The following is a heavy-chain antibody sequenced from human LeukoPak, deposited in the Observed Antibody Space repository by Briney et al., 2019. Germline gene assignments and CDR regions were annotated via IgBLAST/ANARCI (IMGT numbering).Heavy chain of an antibody. CDR3: ATVRDIVVGGGPYYFDY. J-gene: IGHJ4*02. CDR1: GYTFIGYY. Sequence: ASVKVSCKASGYTFIGYYLHWVRQAPGQGLGWMGWINSHNGDTNYAQKFQGRVTMTRDTSITTAYMELSRLKSDDTAVYYCATVRDIVVGGGPYYFDYWGQGTLVTVSS. V-gene: IGHV1-2*02. CDR2: INSHNGDT. D-gene: IGHD2-15*01.